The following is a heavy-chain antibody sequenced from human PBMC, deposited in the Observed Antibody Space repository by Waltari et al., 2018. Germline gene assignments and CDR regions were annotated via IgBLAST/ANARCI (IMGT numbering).Heavy chain of an antibody. CDR3: AREGIQYAGIDY. Sequence: EVQLVESGGGLVQPGGSLRLSCAASGFTFSSYWMSWVRQAPGKGRDGVANIKQDGSEKYYVDSVKGRFTISRDNAKNSLYLQMNSLRAEDTAVYYCAREGIQYAGIDYWGQGTLVTVSS. CDR1: GFTFSSYW. J-gene: IGHJ4*02. V-gene: IGHV3-7*01. D-gene: IGHD5-18*01. CDR2: IKQDGSEK.